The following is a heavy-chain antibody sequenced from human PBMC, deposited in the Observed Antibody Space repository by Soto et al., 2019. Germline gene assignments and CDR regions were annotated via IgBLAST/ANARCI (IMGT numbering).Heavy chain of an antibody. CDR2: TYYRSKWYN. V-gene: IGHV6-1*01. CDR3: AFWSGQSHWFDP. CDR1: GDSVSSNSAA. D-gene: IGHD3-3*01. Sequence: PSQTLSLTCAISGDSVSSNSAAWNWIRQSPSRGLERLGGTYYRSKWYNDYAVSVKSRITINPDTSKNQFSLQLNSVTPEDTAVYYCAFWSGQSHWFDPWGQGTLVTAPQ. J-gene: IGHJ5*02.